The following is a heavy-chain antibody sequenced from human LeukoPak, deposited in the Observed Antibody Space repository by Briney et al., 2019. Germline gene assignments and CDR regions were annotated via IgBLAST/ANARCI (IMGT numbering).Heavy chain of an antibody. CDR2: ISYDGSNK. V-gene: IGHV3-30*18. Sequence: GGSLRLSCAASGFTFSSYGMHWVRQAPGKGLEWVAVISYDGSNKYYADSVKGRFTISRDNSKNTLYLQMNSLRAEDTAVYYCAKDGARIAVAGFFDYWGQGTLVTVSS. D-gene: IGHD6-19*01. J-gene: IGHJ4*02. CDR3: AKDGARIAVAGFFDY. CDR1: GFTFSSYG.